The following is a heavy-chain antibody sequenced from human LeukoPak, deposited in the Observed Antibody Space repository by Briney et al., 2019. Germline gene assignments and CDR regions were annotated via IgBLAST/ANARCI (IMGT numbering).Heavy chain of an antibody. CDR3: TRESGSYHGNDY. CDR2: INPNNGGT. D-gene: IGHD1-26*01. CDR1: GYTFTGYY. J-gene: IGHJ4*02. Sequence: ASVKVSCKASGYTFTGYYMHWVRQAPGQGLEWMGRINPNNGGTNHAQKFQGRVTMTGDTSISTAYMGLSSLRSDDTAVYYCTRESGSYHGNDYWGQGTLVTVSS. V-gene: IGHV1-2*06.